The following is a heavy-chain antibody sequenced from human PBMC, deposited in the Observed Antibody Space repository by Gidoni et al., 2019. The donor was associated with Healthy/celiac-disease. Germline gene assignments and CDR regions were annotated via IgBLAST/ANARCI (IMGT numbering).Heavy chain of an antibody. CDR2: ISWNSGSI. D-gene: IGHD2-2*01. V-gene: IGHV3-9*01. Sequence: EVQLVESGGGLVQPGRSLRLSCAASGFTFADYAMHWVRQAPGKGLEWVSGISWNSGSIGYADSVKGRFTISRDNAKNSLYLQMNSLRAEDTALYYCAKARHCSSTSCYSYYYYGMDVWGQGTTVTVSS. CDR1: GFTFADYA. CDR3: AKARHCSSTSCYSYYYYGMDV. J-gene: IGHJ6*02.